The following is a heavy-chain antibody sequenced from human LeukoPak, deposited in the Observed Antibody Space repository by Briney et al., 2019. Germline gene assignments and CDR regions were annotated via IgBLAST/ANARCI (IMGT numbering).Heavy chain of an antibody. CDR3: ARDTRDDYGDYVFDY. J-gene: IGHJ4*02. CDR2: ISYDGSNK. Sequence: GGSLRLSCAASGLTFSSYAMHWVRQAPGKGLEWVAVISYDGSNKYYADSVKGRFTISRDNSKNTLYLQMNSLRAEDTAVYYCARDTRDDYGDYVFDYWGQGTLVTVSS. CDR1: GLTFSSYA. V-gene: IGHV3-30*04. D-gene: IGHD4-17*01.